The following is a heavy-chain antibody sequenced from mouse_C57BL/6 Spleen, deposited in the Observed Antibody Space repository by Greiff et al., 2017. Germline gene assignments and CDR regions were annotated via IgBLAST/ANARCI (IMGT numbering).Heavy chain of an antibody. J-gene: IGHJ1*03. D-gene: IGHD4-1*01. CDR2: ISSGGSYT. CDR1: GFTFSSYG. CDR3: ARQDGTRYFDV. Sequence: DVHLVESGGDLVKPGGSLKLSCAASGFTFSSYGMSWVRQTPDKRLEWVATISSGGSYTYYPDSVKGRFTISRDNAKNTLYLQMSSLKSEDTAMYYCARQDGTRYFDVWGTGTTVTVSS. V-gene: IGHV5-6*01.